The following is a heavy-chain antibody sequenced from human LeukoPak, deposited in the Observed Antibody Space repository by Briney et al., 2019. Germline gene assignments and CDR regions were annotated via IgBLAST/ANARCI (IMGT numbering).Heavy chain of an antibody. V-gene: IGHV4-59*01. CDR2: IYYSGST. J-gene: IGHJ5*02. CDR1: GGSISSYY. Sequence: PSETLSLTCTVSGGSISSYYWSWIRQPPGKGLEWIGYIYYSGSTNYNPSLKGRVTISVDTSKNQFSLKLSSVTAADTAVYYCARGVRWFGELSDWFDPWGQGTLVTVSS. CDR3: ARGVRWFGELSDWFDP. D-gene: IGHD3-10*01.